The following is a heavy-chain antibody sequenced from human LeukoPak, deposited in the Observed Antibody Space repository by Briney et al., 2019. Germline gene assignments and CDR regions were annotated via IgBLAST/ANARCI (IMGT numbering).Heavy chain of an antibody. CDR1: GFTVSSNY. Sequence: GGSLRLSCAASGFTVSSNYMSWVRQAPGKGLEWVSVIYSGGSTYYADSVKGRFTISRDNSKNTLYLQMNSMRAEDTAVYYCARDRSYYDSSGYYQLFDYWGQGTLVTVSS. CDR3: ARDRSYYDSSGYYQLFDY. D-gene: IGHD3-22*01. V-gene: IGHV3-66*02. J-gene: IGHJ4*02. CDR2: IYSGGST.